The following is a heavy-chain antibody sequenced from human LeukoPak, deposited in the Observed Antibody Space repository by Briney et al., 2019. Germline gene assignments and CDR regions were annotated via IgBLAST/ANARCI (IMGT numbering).Heavy chain of an antibody. D-gene: IGHD4-17*01. Sequence: GGSLRLSCAASGFTFSSYAMSWVRQAPGKGLEWVSAISGSGGSTYYADSVKGRFTISRDNSKNTLYLQMNSLRAEDTAVYYCAKEHVYDYGDYFDAFDIWGQGTMVTVSS. V-gene: IGHV3-23*01. J-gene: IGHJ3*02. CDR1: GFTFSSYA. CDR2: ISGSGGST. CDR3: AKEHVYDYGDYFDAFDI.